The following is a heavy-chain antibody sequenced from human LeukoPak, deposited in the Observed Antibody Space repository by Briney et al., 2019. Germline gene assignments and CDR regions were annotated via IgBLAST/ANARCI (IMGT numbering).Heavy chain of an antibody. CDR2: INPNSGGT. J-gene: IGHJ4*02. D-gene: IGHD1-1*01. CDR1: GYTFTGYY. V-gene: IGHV1-2*02. CDR3: ARGPHLVSGSLNDVPDYYFDY. Sequence: ASVKVSCKASGYTFTGYYMHWVRQAPGQGLEWMGWINPNSGGTNYAQKFQGRVTMTRDTSISTAYMELSRLRSDDTAVYYCARGPHLVSGSLNDVPDYYFDYWGQGTLVTVSS.